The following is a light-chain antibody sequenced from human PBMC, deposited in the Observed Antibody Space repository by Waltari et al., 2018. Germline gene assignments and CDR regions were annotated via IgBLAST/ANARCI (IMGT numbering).Light chain of an antibody. Sequence: DIQMTQSPSSLSASVADRVTITCRASQSITRYLNWYQQKPGKAPKVLIYGASNLQDGVPSRFSGSGSGTDFTLTITSLHPEDFATYYCQQSDDSTWTFGQGTKVEIK. J-gene: IGKJ1*01. CDR1: QSITRY. CDR2: GAS. CDR3: QQSDDSTWT. V-gene: IGKV1-39*01.